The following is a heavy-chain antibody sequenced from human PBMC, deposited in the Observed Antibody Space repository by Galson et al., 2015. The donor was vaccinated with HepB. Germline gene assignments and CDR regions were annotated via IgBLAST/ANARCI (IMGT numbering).Heavy chain of an antibody. CDR1: GFTFSSYA. J-gene: IGHJ5*02. V-gene: IGHV3-23*01. Sequence: SLRLSCAASGFTFSSYAMSWVRQAPGQGLAWVSGISGSGGSTYYADSVKGRYTISRDNSKNTMGPRMKSLRSVDTAVYYCARGVSAAGIDGGLSGCFGPWGQGILVTVSS. CDR3: ARGVSAAGIDGGLSGCFGP. CDR2: ISGSGGST. D-gene: IGHD6-13*01.